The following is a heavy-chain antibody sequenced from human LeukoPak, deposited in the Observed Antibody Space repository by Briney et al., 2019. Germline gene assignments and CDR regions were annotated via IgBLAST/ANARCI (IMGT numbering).Heavy chain of an antibody. CDR1: GGSFSGYY. Sequence: SETLSLTYAAYGGSFSGYYWSWIRQPPGKGLEWIGEINHSGSTNYNPSLKSRVTISVDTSKNQFSLKLSSVTAADTAVYYCARFNWNYDYWGQGTLVTVSS. J-gene: IGHJ4*02. CDR2: INHSGST. D-gene: IGHD1-7*01. CDR3: ARFNWNYDY. V-gene: IGHV4-34*01.